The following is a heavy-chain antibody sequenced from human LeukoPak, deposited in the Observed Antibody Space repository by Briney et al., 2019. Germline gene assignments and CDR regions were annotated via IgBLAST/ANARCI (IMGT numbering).Heavy chain of an antibody. CDR2: ISSSSSTI. V-gene: IGHV3-48*04. CDR3: ARDYRYNWNYVAMGY. J-gene: IGHJ4*02. D-gene: IGHD1-7*01. CDR1: GVTFSSYS. Sequence: GGSLRLSCAASGVTFSSYSMNWVRQAPGKGLEWVSYISSSSSTIYYADSVKGRFTISRDNAKNSLYLQMNSLRAEDTAVYYCARDYRYNWNYVAMGYWGQGTLVTVSS.